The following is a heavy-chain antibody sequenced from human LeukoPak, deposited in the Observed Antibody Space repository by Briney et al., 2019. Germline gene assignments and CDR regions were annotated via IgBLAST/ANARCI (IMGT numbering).Heavy chain of an antibody. CDR1: RGSVSSSSYY. J-gene: IGHJ5*02. CDR2: IYYNEYT. V-gene: IGHV4-39*01. Sequence: SETLSLTCTVSRGSVSSSSYYWGWIRQPPGKGLEWIGSIYYNEYTYYSPSLKSRVTISVDTSKNQFSLKLSSVTAADTAVYYCARHEYSGSYYGLSWFDPWGPGTLVTVSS. D-gene: IGHD1-26*01. CDR3: ARHEYSGSYYGLSWFDP.